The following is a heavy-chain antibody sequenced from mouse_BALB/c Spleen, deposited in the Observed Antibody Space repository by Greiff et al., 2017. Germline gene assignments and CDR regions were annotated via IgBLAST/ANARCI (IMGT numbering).Heavy chain of an antibody. CDR2: IYPGNVNT. J-gene: IGHJ4*01. CDR1: GYTFTSYY. CDR3: ARCPYYGNYWAMDY. Sequence: VQLQQSGPELVKPGASVRISCKASGYTFTSYYIHWVKQRPGQGLEWIGWIYPGNVNTKYNEKFKGKATLTADKSSSTAYMQLSSLTSEDSAVYFCARCPYYGNYWAMDYWGQGTSVTVSS. D-gene: IGHD2-10*01. V-gene: IGHV1S56*01.